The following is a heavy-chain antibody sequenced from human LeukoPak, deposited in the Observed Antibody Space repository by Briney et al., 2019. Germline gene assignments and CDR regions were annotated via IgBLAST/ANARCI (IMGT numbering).Heavy chain of an antibody. Sequence: SETLSLTCTVSGGSISSYYWSWIRQPAGKGLEWIGHIYTSGSTNYTPSLKSRVTMSVDTSKNQFSLKLGSVTDADTAVYYCARDSRSSSWYPLNFDYWGQGTLVTVSS. CDR3: ARDSRSSSWYPLNFDY. CDR2: IYTSGST. CDR1: GGSISSYY. J-gene: IGHJ4*02. D-gene: IGHD6-13*01. V-gene: IGHV4-4*07.